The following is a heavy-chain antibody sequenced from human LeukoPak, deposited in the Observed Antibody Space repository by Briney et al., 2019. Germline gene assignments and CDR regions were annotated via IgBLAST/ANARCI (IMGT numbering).Heavy chain of an antibody. D-gene: IGHD3-3*01. CDR2: IKQEGSEK. J-gene: IGHJ3*02. Sequence: GGSLRLSCAASGFTFSSDWNSWWRQAPGRRRQWVTNIKQEGSEKYYVDSVKGRVTISIDNSKNTLFLQMNSLTADDTAIYYCVKEGRPMPNYDFSSGSYTGDTFDIWGQGTMVIVSS. V-gene: IGHV3-7*03. CDR3: VKEGRPMPNYDFSSGSYTGDTFDI. CDR1: GFTFSSDW.